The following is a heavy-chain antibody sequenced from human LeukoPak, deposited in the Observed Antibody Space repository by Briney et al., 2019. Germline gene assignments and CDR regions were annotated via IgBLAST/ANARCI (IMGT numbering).Heavy chain of an antibody. CDR1: GFTFSSYA. Sequence: PGWSLRLPCAASGFTFSSYAMGWVRQAPGKGLEWVSAISGSGGSTYYADSVKGRFTISRDNSKNTLYLHMNSLRAEDTAVYYCAKDHCSSTSCYETPPPHFDYWGQGTLVTVSS. J-gene: IGHJ4*02. V-gene: IGHV3-23*01. CDR3: AKDHCSSTSCYETPPPHFDY. CDR2: ISGSGGST. D-gene: IGHD2-2*01.